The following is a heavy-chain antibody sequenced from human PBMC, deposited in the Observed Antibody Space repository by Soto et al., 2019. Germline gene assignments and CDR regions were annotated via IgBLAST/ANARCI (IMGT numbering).Heavy chain of an antibody. D-gene: IGHD3-9*01. CDR1: GGTFSSYA. V-gene: IGHV1-69*13. CDR3: ARGGPGRYFDWLVGGDYYYGMDV. CDR2: IIPIFGTA. J-gene: IGHJ6*02. Sequence: SVKVSCKASGGTFSSYAISWVRQAPGQGLEWMGGIIPIFGTANYAQKFQGRVTITADESTSTAYMELSSLRSEDTAVYYCARGGPGRYFDWLVGGDYYYGMDVWGQRTTVTVSS.